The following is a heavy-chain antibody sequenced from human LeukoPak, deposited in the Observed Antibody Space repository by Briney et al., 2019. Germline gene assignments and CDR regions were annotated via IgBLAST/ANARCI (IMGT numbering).Heavy chain of an antibody. CDR2: ISSSSSYI. CDR3: ARDLLAEDSDY. V-gene: IGHV3-21*01. D-gene: IGHD2-15*01. CDR1: GFTFSSYS. J-gene: IGHJ4*02. Sequence: GGSLRLSCAASGFTFSSYSMNWVRQAPGKGLEWVSSISSSSSYIYYADSVKGRFTISRDNAKNSLYLQMNSLRAEDTAVYYCARDLLAEDSDYWGQGTLVTVSS.